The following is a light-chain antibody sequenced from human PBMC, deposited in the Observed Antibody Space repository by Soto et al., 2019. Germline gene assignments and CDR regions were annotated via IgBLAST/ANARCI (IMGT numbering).Light chain of an antibody. V-gene: IGLV2-8*01. CDR3: SSYAGSGNLEV. J-gene: IGLJ1*01. CDR1: SSDVGGYNY. CDR2: EVS. Sequence: QSALTQPPSASGSPGQSVTISCTGTSSDVGGYNYVSWYQHHPGKAPKLMIYEVSKRPSGVPDRFSGSKSGNTASLTVSGLRAEDEADYYCSSYAGSGNLEVFGTGTKVTVL.